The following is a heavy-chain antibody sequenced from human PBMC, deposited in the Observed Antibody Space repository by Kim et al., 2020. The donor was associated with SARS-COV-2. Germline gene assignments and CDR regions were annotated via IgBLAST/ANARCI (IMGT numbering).Heavy chain of an antibody. D-gene: IGHD6-19*01. CDR1: GYSFTNYY. J-gene: IGHJ3*02. Sequence: ASVKVSCKASGYSFTNYYIHWVRQAPGQGLEWMGIINPSDGSTTYEFQGRVTMTRDRSTSTVYMELSGLTSDDTAVYYCARDDSSGWGAFDIWGQGTMVTVSS. CDR2: INPSDGST. V-gene: IGHV1-46*01. CDR3: ARDDSSGWGAFDI.